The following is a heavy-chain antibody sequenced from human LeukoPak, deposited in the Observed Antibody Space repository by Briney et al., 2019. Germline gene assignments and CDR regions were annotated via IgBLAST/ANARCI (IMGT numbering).Heavy chain of an antibody. CDR3: ARDPLGDYYGSGNHMDV. J-gene: IGHJ6*03. CDR2: ISYDGRNK. Sequence: GGSLRLSCAASGFIFSSYGMNWVRQAPGKGLEWVAVISYDGRNKNYADSVKGRFAISRDNAKNTLDLNLNSLRTEDTAVYYCARDPLGDYYGSGNHMDVWGKGTMVTVSS. D-gene: IGHD3-10*01. V-gene: IGHV3-30*03. CDR1: GFIFSSYG.